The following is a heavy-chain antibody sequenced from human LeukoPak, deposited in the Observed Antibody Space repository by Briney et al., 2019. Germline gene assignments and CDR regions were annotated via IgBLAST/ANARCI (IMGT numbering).Heavy chain of an antibody. Sequence: SETLSLTCAVSGGSISSYFWTWIRQPSGKGLEGIGRISTSGSTNYNPSLKSRVSMSLDTSKHQFSLKMSSVTAADTDVYYCARVHFGVVDDAFDIWGQGTMVTVSS. D-gene: IGHD3-3*01. CDR3: ARVHFGVVDDAFDI. CDR1: GGSISSYF. J-gene: IGHJ3*02. V-gene: IGHV4-4*07. CDR2: ISTSGST.